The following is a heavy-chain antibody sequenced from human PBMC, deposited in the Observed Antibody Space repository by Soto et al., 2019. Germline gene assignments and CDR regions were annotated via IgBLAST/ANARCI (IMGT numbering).Heavy chain of an antibody. CDR1: GFTFSSYA. CDR3: AKEWDSGSYYTGY. Sequence: EVQLLESGGGLVKPGGSLRLSCAASGFTFSSYAMSWVRQAPGKGLEWISAISGSGGGTYYADSVKGRFTISRDNSKNTLYLQMNSLRAEDTAVYYCAKEWDSGSYYTGYWGQGTLVAVSS. D-gene: IGHD3-10*01. V-gene: IGHV3-23*01. CDR2: ISGSGGGT. J-gene: IGHJ4*02.